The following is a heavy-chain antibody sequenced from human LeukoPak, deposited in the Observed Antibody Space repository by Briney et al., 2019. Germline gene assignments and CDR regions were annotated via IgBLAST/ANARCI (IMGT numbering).Heavy chain of an antibody. CDR1: GGSFSGYY. J-gene: IGHJ3*02. D-gene: IGHD6-19*01. V-gene: IGHV4-34*01. Sequence: KPSETLSLTCAVYGGSFSGYYWSWIRQPPGKGLEWIGEINHSGSTNYNPSLKSRVTMSVDTSKNQFSLKLSSVTAADTAVYYCARVVAVAGTDIWGQGTMVTVSP. CDR3: ARVVAVAGTDI. CDR2: INHSGST.